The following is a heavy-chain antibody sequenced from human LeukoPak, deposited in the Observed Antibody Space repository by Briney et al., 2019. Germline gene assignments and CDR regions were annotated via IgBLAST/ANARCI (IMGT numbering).Heavy chain of an antibody. CDR1: GYTFSGHY. J-gene: IGHJ4*02. V-gene: IGHV1-2*02. CDR2: IYPNSGGT. CDR3: ARVVGFGDYPFDY. D-gene: IGHD4-17*01. Sequence: ASVKVSCKASGYTFSGHYMHWVRQAPGQGLEWMGWIYPNSGGTNYAQKFQGRVTMTRDTSISTAYMELRRLKSDDTAMYYCARVVGFGDYPFDYWGQGTLVTVSS.